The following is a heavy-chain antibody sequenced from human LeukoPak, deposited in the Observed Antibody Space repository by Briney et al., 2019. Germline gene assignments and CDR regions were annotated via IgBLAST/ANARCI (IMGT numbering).Heavy chain of an antibody. J-gene: IGHJ4*02. CDR2: IYYSGST. D-gene: IGHD3-10*01. CDR1: GGSISSYY. Sequence: PSETLSLTCTVSGGSISSYYWSWIRQPPGKGLEWIGYIYYSGSTNYNPSLKSRVTISVDTSKNQFSLKLSSVTAADTAVYYCARDPYGSASFDYWGQGTLVTVSS. CDR3: ARDPYGSASFDY. V-gene: IGHV4-59*01.